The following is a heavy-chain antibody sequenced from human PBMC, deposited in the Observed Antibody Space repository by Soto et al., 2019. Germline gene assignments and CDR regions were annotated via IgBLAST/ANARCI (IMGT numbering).Heavy chain of an antibody. J-gene: IGHJ4*02. CDR1: GYTLTDLS. CDR2: FDPEDGET. V-gene: IGHV1-24*01. CDR3: AGDILTGYYFDY. Sequence: GASVTVSCQVSGYTLTDLSMHWVRQAPGKGLEWMGGFDPEDGETIYAQKFQGRVTMTEDTSTDTAYMELSSLRSEDTAVYYCAGDILTGYYFDYWGQGTLVTVSS. D-gene: IGHD3-9*01.